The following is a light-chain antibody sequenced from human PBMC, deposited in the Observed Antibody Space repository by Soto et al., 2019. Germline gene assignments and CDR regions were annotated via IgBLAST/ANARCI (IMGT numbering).Light chain of an antibody. CDR2: AAS. J-gene: IGKJ1*01. CDR3: QQTYSTPRT. CDR1: QSISSY. V-gene: IGKV1-39*01. Sequence: DIQMTQSPSSLSASVGDRVTITCRASQSISSYLNWYQQRPGKAPKLLIYAASSLQSGVPSRFSGSGSGTDFTPTISSLPPEDFATYYCQQTYSTPRTFGQGTKVDIK.